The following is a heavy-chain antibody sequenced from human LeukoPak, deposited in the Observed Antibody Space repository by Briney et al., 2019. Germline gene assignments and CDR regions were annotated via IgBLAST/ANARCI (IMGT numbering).Heavy chain of an antibody. D-gene: IGHD4-23*01. V-gene: IGHV3-23*01. CDR2: ISTTGGST. Sequence: PGGSLRLSCAASGFSFNNYAMIWVRQAPGKGLEWVSAISTTGGSTYYADSVKGRFTISRDNSKNTLSLQMDSLRVEDTAVYYCAKDWTTVVTPKGYYFDSWGQGTLVTVSS. CDR3: AKDWTTVVTPKGYYFDS. J-gene: IGHJ4*02. CDR1: GFSFNNYA.